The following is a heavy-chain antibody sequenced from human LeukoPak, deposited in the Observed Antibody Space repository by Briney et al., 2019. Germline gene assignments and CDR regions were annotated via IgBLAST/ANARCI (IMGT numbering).Heavy chain of an antibody. CDR1: GFTFSSYA. J-gene: IGHJ4*02. D-gene: IGHD1-7*01. CDR2: ISGSGGST. Sequence: GGSLRLSCAASGFTFSSYAMSWVRQAPGKGLEWVSAISGSGGSTYYADSVKGRFTISRDNSKNTLYLQMNSLRAEDTAVYYCAKVSSGTTVGSNFDYRGQGTLVTVSS. V-gene: IGHV3-23*01. CDR3: AKVSSGTTVGSNFDY.